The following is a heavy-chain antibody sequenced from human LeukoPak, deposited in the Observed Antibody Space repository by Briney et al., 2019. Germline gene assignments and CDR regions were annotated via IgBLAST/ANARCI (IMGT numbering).Heavy chain of an antibody. CDR2: IKQDESEK. CDR1: GFTFSNCA. J-gene: IGHJ6*02. V-gene: IGHV3-7*03. CDR3: GRGMDV. Sequence: PGGSLRLSCAASGFTFSNCAMSWVRQAPGKGLEWVANIKQDESEKYYVDSVKGRFTISRDNAKNSLYLQMNSLRAEDTAVYYCGRGMDVWGQGTTVTVSS.